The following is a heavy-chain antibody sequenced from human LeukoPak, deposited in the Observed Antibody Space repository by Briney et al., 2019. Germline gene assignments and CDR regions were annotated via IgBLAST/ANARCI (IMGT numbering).Heavy chain of an antibody. CDR2: IYHSGST. CDR3: ARVGFRAEYYYDSSGYLH. J-gene: IGHJ1*01. V-gene: IGHV4-4*02. CDR1: GGSISSSNW. Sequence: SGTLSLTCAVSGGSISSSNWWSWVRQPPGKGLEWIGEIYHSGSTNYNPSLKSRVTVSVDKSKNQFSLKLSSVTAADTAVYYCARVGFRAEYYYDSSGYLHWGQGTLVTVSS. D-gene: IGHD3-22*01.